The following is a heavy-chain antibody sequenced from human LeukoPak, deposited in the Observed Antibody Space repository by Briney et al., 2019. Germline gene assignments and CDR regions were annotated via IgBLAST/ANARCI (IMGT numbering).Heavy chain of an antibody. CDR3: ARERQDTVIHSGAFDI. D-gene: IGHD2-21*02. Sequence: GGSLRLSCAASGFTFSSYWMHWVRQAPGKGLEWVADIASDGSHTFYVESVRGRFTISRVNSKNTLYLQMNSLGPEDTAVYFCARERQDTVIHSGAFDIWGQGTMVTVSS. J-gene: IGHJ3*02. V-gene: IGHV3-30-3*01. CDR2: IASDGSHT. CDR1: GFTFSSYW.